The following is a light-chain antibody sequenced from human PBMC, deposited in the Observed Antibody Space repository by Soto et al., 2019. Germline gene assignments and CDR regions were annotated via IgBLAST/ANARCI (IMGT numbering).Light chain of an antibody. J-gene: IGLJ3*02. CDR3: AAWDDSGNGLV. CDR1: SSNIGSNT. Sequence: QSVLTQPPSASGTPGQRVTISCSGSSSNIGSNTVNWYQQLPGTAPKLLIYSNNQRPSGVPDRFSGSKSGTSASLAISGLQSEDEADYYCAAWDDSGNGLVFGGGTKLTVL. V-gene: IGLV1-44*01. CDR2: SNN.